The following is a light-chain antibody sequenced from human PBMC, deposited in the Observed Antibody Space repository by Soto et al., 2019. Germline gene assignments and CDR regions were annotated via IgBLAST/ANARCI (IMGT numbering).Light chain of an antibody. CDR2: DVS. Sequence: QSALTQPRSVSGSPGQSVTISCTGTSSDVGGYNYVSWYQQHPGKAPKLMIYDVSKRPSGVPDRFSGSKSGNTASLTISGRQAEDEADYYCCSYAGSYTPFGGGTKLTVL. V-gene: IGLV2-11*01. J-gene: IGLJ2*01. CDR1: SSDVGGYNY. CDR3: CSYAGSYTP.